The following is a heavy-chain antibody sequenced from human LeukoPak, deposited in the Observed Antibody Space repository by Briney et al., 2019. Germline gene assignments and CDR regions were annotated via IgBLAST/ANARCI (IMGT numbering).Heavy chain of an antibody. J-gene: IGHJ4*02. CDR2: ISAYNGNT. CDR1: GYTFTSYG. Sequence: ASVKVSCKASGYTFTSYGISWVRQAPGQGLERMGWISAYNGNTNYAQKLQGRVTMTTDTSTSTAYRELRSLRSDDTAVYYCARNTNGYLDYWGQGTLSPSPQ. CDR3: ARNTNGYLDY. D-gene: IGHD2-8*01. V-gene: IGHV1-18*01.